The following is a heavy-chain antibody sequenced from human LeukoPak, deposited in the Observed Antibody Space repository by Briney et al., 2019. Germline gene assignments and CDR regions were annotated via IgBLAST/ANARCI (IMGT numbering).Heavy chain of an antibody. CDR2: ISYDGSNK. CDR3: AKDPLLDP. J-gene: IGHJ5*02. CDR1: GFTFSNYG. Sequence: GGSLRLSCAASGFTFSNYGMHWVRQAPGKGLEWVAVISYDGSNKYYADSVKGRFTISRDNSKNTLYLQMNSLRAEDTAVYYCAKDPLLDPWGQGTLVTVSS. V-gene: IGHV3-30*18.